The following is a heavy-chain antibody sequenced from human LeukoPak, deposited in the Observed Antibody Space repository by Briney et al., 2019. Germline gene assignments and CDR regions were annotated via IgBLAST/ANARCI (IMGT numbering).Heavy chain of an antibody. D-gene: IGHD1-1*01. CDR1: GGSLSSRSHY. J-gene: IGHJ4*02. Sequence: PSETLSLTCTVSGGSLSSRSHYWGWIRQPPGQGLEWIGGLSNSGNTYYNPSLKSRVTISVDTSKNEFSLKLSSVTAADTAVYYCVRWTAGTTEDSWGQGTLVTVSS. V-gene: IGHV4-39*01. CDR2: LSNSGNT. CDR3: VRWTAGTTEDS.